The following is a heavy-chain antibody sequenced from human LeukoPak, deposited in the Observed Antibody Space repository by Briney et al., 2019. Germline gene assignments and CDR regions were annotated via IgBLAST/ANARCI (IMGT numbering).Heavy chain of an antibody. V-gene: IGHV4-39*01. CDR3: AGRAEQLGLGAFDI. CDR1: GGSISSSSYY. J-gene: IGHJ3*02. Sequence: SETLSLTCTVSGGSISSSSYYWGWIRQPPGKGLEWIGSIYYSGSTYYNPSLKSRVTISVDTSKNQFSLKLSSVTAADTAVYYCAGRAEQLGLGAFDIWGQGIMVTVSS. D-gene: IGHD6-13*01. CDR2: IYYSGST.